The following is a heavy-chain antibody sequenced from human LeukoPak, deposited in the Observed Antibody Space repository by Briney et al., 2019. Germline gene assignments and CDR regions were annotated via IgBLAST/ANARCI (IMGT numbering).Heavy chain of an antibody. J-gene: IGHJ3*02. CDR2: ISSSSSYI. CDR3: ARDFGYLDAFDI. D-gene: IGHD3-10*01. Sequence: SGGSLRLSCAASGFTFSSYSMNWVRQAPGKGLEWVSSISSSSSYIYYADSVKGRFTISRDNAKNSLYLQMNSLRAEDTAVYYCARDFGYLDAFDIWGQGTMVTVSS. CDR1: GFTFSSYS. V-gene: IGHV3-21*01.